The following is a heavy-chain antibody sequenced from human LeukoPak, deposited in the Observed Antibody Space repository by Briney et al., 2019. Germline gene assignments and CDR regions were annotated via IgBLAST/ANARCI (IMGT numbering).Heavy chain of an antibody. CDR1: GGSISSGGYY. V-gene: IGHV4-30-2*01. J-gene: IGHJ5*02. D-gene: IGHD3-3*01. CDR2: IYHSGST. CDR3: ARNAARSDFWSGPKWFDP. Sequence: SETLSLTCTVSGGSISSGGYYWSWIRQPPGKDLEWIGYIYHSGSTYYNPSLKSRVTISVDRSKNQFSLKLNSVTAADTAVYYCARNAARSDFWSGPKWFDPWGQGTLVTVSS.